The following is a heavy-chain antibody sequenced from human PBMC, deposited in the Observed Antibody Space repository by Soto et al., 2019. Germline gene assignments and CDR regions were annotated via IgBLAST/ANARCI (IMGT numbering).Heavy chain of an antibody. D-gene: IGHD1-20*01. CDR2: IYPGDSDT. J-gene: IGHJ4*02. CDR1: GYSFTSYW. Sequence: PGESLKISCKGSGYSFTSYWIGWVRQMPGKGLEWMGIIYPGDSDTRYSPSFQGQVTISADKSISTAYLQWSSLKASDTAMYYCARTYNWNENNDLYYFDYWGQGTLVTVSS. CDR3: ARTYNWNENNDLYYFDY. V-gene: IGHV5-51*01.